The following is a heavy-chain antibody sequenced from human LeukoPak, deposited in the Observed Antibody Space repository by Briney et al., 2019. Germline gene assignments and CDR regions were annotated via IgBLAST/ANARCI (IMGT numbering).Heavy chain of an antibody. Sequence: PSETLFLTCTVSGGSISSGGYYWSWIRQHPGKGLEWIGYIYYSGSTYYNPSLKSRVTISVDTSKNQFSLKLSSVTAADTAVYYCARDRLEWLSTPTDYYYYGMDVWGQGTTVTVSS. D-gene: IGHD3-3*01. CDR1: GGSISSGGYY. CDR3: ARDRLEWLSTPTDYYYYGMDV. J-gene: IGHJ6*02. V-gene: IGHV4-31*03. CDR2: IYYSGST.